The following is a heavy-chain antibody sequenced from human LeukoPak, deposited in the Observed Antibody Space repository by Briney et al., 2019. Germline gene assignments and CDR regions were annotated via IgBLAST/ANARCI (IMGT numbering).Heavy chain of an antibody. CDR1: GGTFSSYA. CDR3: ARDYGGNGENYYFDY. D-gene: IGHD4-23*01. J-gene: IGHJ4*02. V-gene: IGHV1-69*13. Sequence: SVKVSCKASGGTFSSYAISWVRQAPGQGPEWMGGITPMFGTAKYAQKFQGRVTITADESTSTAYMELSSLRSEDTAVYYCARDYGGNGENYYFDYWGQGTLVTVSS. CDR2: ITPMFGTA.